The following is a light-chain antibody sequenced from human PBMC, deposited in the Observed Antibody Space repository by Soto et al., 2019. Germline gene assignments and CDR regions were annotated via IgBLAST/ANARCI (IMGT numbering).Light chain of an antibody. V-gene: IGLV2-23*01. CDR3: CSYAGSFVV. J-gene: IGLJ2*01. Sequence: QSALTQPASVSGSPGQSITISCTGTSSDAGSYNLVSWYQQHPGKAPKLMIYEGSKRPSGVSNRFSGSKSGNTASLTISGLQAEDEADYYCCSYAGSFVVFGGGTKLTVL. CDR2: EGS. CDR1: SSDAGSYNL.